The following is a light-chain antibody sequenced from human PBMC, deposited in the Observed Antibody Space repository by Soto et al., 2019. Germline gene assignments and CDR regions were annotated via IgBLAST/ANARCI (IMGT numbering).Light chain of an antibody. CDR3: QQYENLPT. J-gene: IGKJ5*01. CDR1: QNINNY. Sequence: DIQMTQCPSALSASVVDRVTIACQASQNINNYLTWYQQKPGRAPKLLIYDASKLEAGVPSRFRGSGSGTDFTLTISRLQPEDIATYYCQQYENLPTFGQGTRLEIK. CDR2: DAS. V-gene: IGKV1-33*01.